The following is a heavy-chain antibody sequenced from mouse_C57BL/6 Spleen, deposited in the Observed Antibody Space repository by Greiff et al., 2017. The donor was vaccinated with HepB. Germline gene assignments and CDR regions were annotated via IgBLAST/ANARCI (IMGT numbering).Heavy chain of an antibody. D-gene: IGHD1-1*01. CDR3: AREGIIYYYGSSYGYFDV. CDR1: GYSITSGYD. V-gene: IGHV3-1*01. Sequence: DVKLVESGPGMVKPSQSLSLTCTVTGYSITSGYDWHWIRHFPGNKLEWMGYISYSGSTNYNPSLKSRISITHDTSKNHFFLKLNSVTTEDTATYYCAREGIIYYYGSSYGYFDVWGTGTTVTVSS. J-gene: IGHJ1*03. CDR2: ISYSGST.